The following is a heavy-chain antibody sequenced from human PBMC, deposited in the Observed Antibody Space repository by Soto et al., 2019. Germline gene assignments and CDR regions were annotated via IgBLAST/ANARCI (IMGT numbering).Heavy chain of an antibody. J-gene: IGHJ4*02. Sequence: SETLSLTCTVSGGSISGYYWSWIRQPPGKGLEWIGYIYYSGSTNYNPSLKSRVTISVDTSKNQFSLKLSSVTAADTAVYYCARAYYDILTGYYPFDYWGQGTLVTVSS. CDR3: ARAYYDILTGYYPFDY. V-gene: IGHV4-59*01. CDR2: IYYSGST. D-gene: IGHD3-9*01. CDR1: GGSISGYY.